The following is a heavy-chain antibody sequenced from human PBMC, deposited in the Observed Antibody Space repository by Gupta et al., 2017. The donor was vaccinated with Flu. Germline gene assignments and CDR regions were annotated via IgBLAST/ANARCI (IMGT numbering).Heavy chain of an antibody. D-gene: IGHD6-13*01. V-gene: IGHV3-48*03. CDR3: ARENRIAAANYDY. CDR1: GFTFSSYE. Sequence: EVQLVESGGGLVQPGGSLRLSCAASGFTFSSYEMNWVRQAPGKGLEWVSYISSSGSTIYYADSVKGRFTISRDNAKNSLYLQMNSLRAEDTAVYYCARENRIAAANYDYWGQGTLVTVSS. J-gene: IGHJ4*02. CDR2: ISSSGSTI.